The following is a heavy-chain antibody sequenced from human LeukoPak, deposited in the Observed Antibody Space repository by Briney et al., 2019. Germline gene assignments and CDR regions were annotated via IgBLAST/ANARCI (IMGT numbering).Heavy chain of an antibody. CDR2: TSYDGTNE. V-gene: IGHV3-30-3*02. CDR3: AKQLGYCSDGSCYFPY. J-gene: IGHJ4*02. D-gene: IGHD2-15*01. CDR1: GFTFSSFP. Sequence: GGSLRLSCAASGFTFSSFPMHWVRQAPGKGLEWVAGTSYDGTNEYYADSVQSRFTISRDNSKSTLCLQMNSLRAEDTAVYYCAKQLGYCSDGSCYFPYWGQGTLVTVSS.